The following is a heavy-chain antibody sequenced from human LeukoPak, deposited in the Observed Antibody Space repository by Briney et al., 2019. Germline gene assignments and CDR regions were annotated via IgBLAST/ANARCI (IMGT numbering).Heavy chain of an antibody. J-gene: IGHJ4*02. Sequence: EASVKVSCKASGYTFTGYYMHWVRHAPGQGLEWMGWINPNSGGTNYAQKFQGRVTMTRDTSISTAYMELSRLRSDDTAVYYCARSVRLVVAATNFDYWGQGTLVTVSS. CDR3: ARSVRLVVAATNFDY. CDR2: INPNSGGT. CDR1: GYTFTGYY. V-gene: IGHV1-2*02. D-gene: IGHD2-15*01.